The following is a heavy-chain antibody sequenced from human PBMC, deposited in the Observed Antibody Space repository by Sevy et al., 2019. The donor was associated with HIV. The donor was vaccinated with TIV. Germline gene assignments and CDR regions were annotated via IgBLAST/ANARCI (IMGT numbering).Heavy chain of an antibody. V-gene: IGHV3-72*01. J-gene: IGHJ4*02. CDR3: ATRAGMAEDGRVFDY. D-gene: IGHD6-19*01. Sequence: GGSLRLSCVASGFTFSDHDMEWVRQAPGKGLEWVGRTRNKADGYTKEYAAAVKGRCTISRDESKNSLNVQRNSLKTEDTAANYCATRAGMAEDGRVFDYWGQGTLVTVSS. CDR2: TRNKADGYTK. CDR1: GFTFSDHD.